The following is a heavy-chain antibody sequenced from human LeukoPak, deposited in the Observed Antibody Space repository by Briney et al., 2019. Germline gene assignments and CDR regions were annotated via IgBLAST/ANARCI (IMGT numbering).Heavy chain of an antibody. J-gene: IGHJ6*03. V-gene: IGHV4-39*07. CDR3: ASNDYDSRDYYYYYYMDV. Sequence: KSSETLSLTCTVSGGSISSYYWGWIRQPPGKGLEWIGSIYYSGSTYYNPSLKSRVTISVDTSKNQFSLKLSSVTAADTAVYYCASNDYDSRDYYYYYYMDVWGKGTTVTVSS. CDR1: GGSISSYY. CDR2: IYYSGST. D-gene: IGHD3-22*01.